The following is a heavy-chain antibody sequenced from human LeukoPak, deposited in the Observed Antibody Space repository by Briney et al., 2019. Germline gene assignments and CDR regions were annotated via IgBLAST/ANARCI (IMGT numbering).Heavy chain of an antibody. CDR3: ARSSRELGGYAPWELMPPFDY. CDR1: GFTFSDYY. V-gene: IGHV3-11*04. D-gene: IGHD1-7*01. J-gene: IGHJ4*02. CDR2: ISSGSSTI. Sequence: GGSLRLSCAASGFTFSDYYMSWIRQAPGKGLEWVSYISSGSSTIYCADSVKGRFTISRDNAKNSLYLQMNSLRAEDTAVYYCARSSRELGGYAPWELMPPFDYWGQGTLVTVSS.